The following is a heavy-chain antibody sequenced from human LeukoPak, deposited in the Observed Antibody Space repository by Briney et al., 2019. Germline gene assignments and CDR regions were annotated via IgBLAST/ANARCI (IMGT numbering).Heavy chain of an antibody. CDR1: GGSITSSSHY. D-gene: IGHD3-22*01. V-gene: IGHV4-39*07. CDR3: ARVRSPPYYYDSSGYQLDY. J-gene: IGHJ4*02. CDR2: IYYDGSA. Sequence: PSETLSLTCTVSGGSITSSSHYWGWIRQPPGQGLQWIGLIYYDGSAYYNLSLKSRVTISVDTSKNQFSLKLSSVTAADTAVYYCARVRSPPYYYDSSGYQLDYWGQGTLVTVSS.